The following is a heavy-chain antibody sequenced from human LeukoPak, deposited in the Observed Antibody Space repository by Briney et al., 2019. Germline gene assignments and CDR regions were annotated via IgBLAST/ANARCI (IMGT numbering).Heavy chain of an antibody. V-gene: IGHV3-15*01. Sequence: GGSLRLSCAASGFTFSNAWMNWVRQAPGKGLEWVGRIKRKTDGGATDYAAPVKGRFTISRDDSKNTLYLHMNSLRAEDTAIYYCAKGFVDQWGLPDYWGQGTLVTVSS. D-gene: IGHD1-26*01. CDR2: IKRKTDGGAT. CDR1: GFTFSNAW. CDR3: AKGFVDQWGLPDY. J-gene: IGHJ4*02.